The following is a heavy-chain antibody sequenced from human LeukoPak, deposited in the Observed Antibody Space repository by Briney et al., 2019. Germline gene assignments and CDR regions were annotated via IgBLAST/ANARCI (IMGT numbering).Heavy chain of an antibody. D-gene: IGHD2-15*01. V-gene: IGHV3-30*02. J-gene: IGHJ3*02. Sequence: PGGSLRLSCAASGFIFNTYVMHWVRQAPGKGLEWLAFIRYDGSNKNYADSVKGRFTISRDNTKNSLYLQMNCLRAEDTAVYYCAKDGGSDPDSFDIWGQGTMVTVSS. CDR1: GFIFNTYV. CDR2: IRYDGSNK. CDR3: AKDGGSDPDSFDI.